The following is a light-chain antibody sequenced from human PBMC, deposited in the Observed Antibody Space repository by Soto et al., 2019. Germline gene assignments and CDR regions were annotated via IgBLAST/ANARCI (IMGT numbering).Light chain of an antibody. Sequence: SALTQPASVSGSPGQSITISCTGTSSDVGGYNYVSWYQQHPGKAPKLMIYEVSNRPSGVSNRFSGSKSGNTASLTISGLQAQDEADYYCCSYTGSTTYVFGTGTKVTAL. CDR2: EVS. J-gene: IGLJ1*01. V-gene: IGLV2-14*01. CDR1: SSDVGGYNY. CDR3: CSYTGSTTYV.